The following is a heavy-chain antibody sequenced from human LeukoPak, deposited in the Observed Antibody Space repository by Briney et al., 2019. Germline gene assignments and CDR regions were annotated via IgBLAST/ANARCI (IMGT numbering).Heavy chain of an antibody. V-gene: IGHV4-39*01. J-gene: IGHJ5*02. D-gene: IGHD3-10*01. Sequence: SETLSLTCTVSGGSISSSSYYWGWIRQPPGKGLEWIGRIYYSGSTYYNPSLKSRVTISVDTSKNQFTLKRSSVTAADTAVYYCASQVTMDWFGPCGQRTLVTVSS. CDR2: IYYSGST. CDR1: GGSISSSSYY. CDR3: ASQVTMDWFGP.